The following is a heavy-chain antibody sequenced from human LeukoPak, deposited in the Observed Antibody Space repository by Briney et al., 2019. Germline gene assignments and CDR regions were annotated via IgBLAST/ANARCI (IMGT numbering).Heavy chain of an antibody. Sequence: SETLSLTCTASGGSISSYYWTWIRQSAGKGLEWIGRINTSGSTNYNPSLRSRVTMSVNTSKNQFSLNLTSVTAADTAVYSCAREGGDPRWPDPWGQGTLVTVSS. CDR3: AREGGDPRWPDP. D-gene: IGHD2-15*01. J-gene: IGHJ5*02. CDR2: INTSGST. CDR1: GGSISSYY. V-gene: IGHV4-4*07.